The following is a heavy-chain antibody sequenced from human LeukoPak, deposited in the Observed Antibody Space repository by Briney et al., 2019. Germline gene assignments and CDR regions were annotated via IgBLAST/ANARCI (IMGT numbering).Heavy chain of an antibody. CDR3: ARIPSICSGGSCPVDY. CDR2: INPNSGGT. CDR1: GYTFTSYG. J-gene: IGHJ4*02. D-gene: IGHD2-15*01. Sequence: VASVKVSCKASGYTFTSYGISLVRQAPGQGLEWMGWINPNSGGTNYAQKFQGRVTMTRDTSISTAYMELSRLRSDDTAVYYCARIPSICSGGSCPVDYWGQGTLVTVSS. V-gene: IGHV1-2*02.